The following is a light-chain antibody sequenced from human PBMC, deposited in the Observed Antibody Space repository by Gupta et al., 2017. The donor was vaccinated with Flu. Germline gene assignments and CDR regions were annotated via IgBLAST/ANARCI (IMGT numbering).Light chain of an antibody. CDR1: QSIGSS. CDR3: QQYNRWPRT. Sequence: PGTLSVSPGERVTLSCRASQSIGSSLAWYQQTPGQAPRLLISGASSRATGIPDRFSASGFGTDFTLTISSLQSEDFAFYYCQQYNRWPRTFGQGTKVEIK. CDR2: GAS. V-gene: IGKV3-15*01. J-gene: IGKJ1*01.